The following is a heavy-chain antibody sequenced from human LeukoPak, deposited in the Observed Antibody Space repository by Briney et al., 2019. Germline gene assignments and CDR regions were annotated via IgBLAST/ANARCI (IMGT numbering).Heavy chain of an antibody. D-gene: IGHD3-22*01. CDR1: GDSISSGESC. CDR3: ARAGQYYHDSSGYFPDY. J-gene: IGHJ4*02. V-gene: IGHV4-30-4*01. Sequence: SETLSLTCTVSGDSISSGESCWSWIRQPPGKGLEWIGSIYYNAYTYYNPSLKSRLTMSVDTSKNQFSLRLSSVTAADTAVYFCARAGQYYHDSSGYFPDYWGQGTLVTVSS. CDR2: IYYNAYT.